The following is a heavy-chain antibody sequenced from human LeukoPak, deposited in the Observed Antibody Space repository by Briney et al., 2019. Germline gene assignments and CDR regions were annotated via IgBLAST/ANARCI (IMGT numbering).Heavy chain of an antibody. J-gene: IGHJ4*02. V-gene: IGHV3-48*04. CDR3: ARDRPTTLSYYFDY. D-gene: IGHD1-14*01. CDR2: ISSSGSTI. CDR1: GFTFTHHG. Sequence: GGTLRLSCAASGFTFTHHGMNWVRQAPGKGLEWVSYISSSGSTIYYADSVKGRFTISRDNAKNSLYLQMNSLRAEDTAVYYCARDRPTTLSYYFDYWGQGTLVTVSS.